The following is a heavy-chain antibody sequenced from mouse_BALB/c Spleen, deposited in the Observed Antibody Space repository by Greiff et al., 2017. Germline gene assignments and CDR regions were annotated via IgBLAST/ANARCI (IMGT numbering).Heavy chain of an antibody. CDR1: GFTFSSYT. J-gene: IGHJ2*01. Sequence: EVMLVESGGGLVKPGGSLKLSCAASGFTFSSYTMSWVRQTPEQRLEWIATISSGGSYTYYPDSVKGRFTISRDNATNTLYLQLSSLTSEDTAMYYCTRDDDGSPYCFDYWGQGTTLTVSA. CDR2: ISSGGSYT. CDR3: TRDDDGSPYCFDY. D-gene: IGHD1-1*02. V-gene: IGHV5-6-4*01.